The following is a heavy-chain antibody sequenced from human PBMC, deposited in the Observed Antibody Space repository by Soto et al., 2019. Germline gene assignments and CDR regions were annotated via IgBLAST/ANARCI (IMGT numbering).Heavy chain of an antibody. D-gene: IGHD6-13*01. CDR1: GGTFSSYT. CDR3: ATYSDDAFDI. Sequence: QVQLVQSGAEAKKPGSSVKVSCKASGGTFSSYTISWVRQAPGQGLEWMGRIIPIPGIANYAQKFQGRVTITADKSTSTAYMELSSLRSEDTAVYYCATYSDDAFDIWGQGTMVTVSS. V-gene: IGHV1-69*02. CDR2: IIPIPGIA. J-gene: IGHJ3*02.